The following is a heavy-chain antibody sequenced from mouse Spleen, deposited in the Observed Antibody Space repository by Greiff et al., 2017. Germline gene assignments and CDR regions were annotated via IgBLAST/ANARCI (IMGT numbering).Heavy chain of an antibody. CDR2: IYPGNVNT. Sequence: VHLVESGPELVKPGASVRISCKASGYTFTSYYIHWVKQRPGQGLEWIGWIYPGNVNTKYNEKFKGKATLTADKSSSTAYMQLSSLTSEDSAVYYCTPLDDGSYGWFAYWGQGTLVTVSA. CDR3: TPLDDGSYGWFAY. CDR1: GYTFTSYY. V-gene: IGHV1S56*01. J-gene: IGHJ3*01. D-gene: IGHD1-1*02.